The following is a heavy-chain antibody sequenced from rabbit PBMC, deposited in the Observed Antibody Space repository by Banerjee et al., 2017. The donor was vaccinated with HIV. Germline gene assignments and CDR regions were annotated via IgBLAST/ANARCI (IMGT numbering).Heavy chain of an antibody. CDR2: MNTGSGNT. D-gene: IGHD8-1*01. J-gene: IGHJ3*01. CDR1: GFDLSSYYY. V-gene: IGHV1S45*01. CDR3: ARGDGAGSSSPNL. Sequence: QEQLEESGGGLVKPEGSLTLTCKASGFDLSSYYYMYWVRQAPGKGLEWIACMNTGSGNTYYAGWAKGRVTVSKASSTTVTLQMTSLTAADTATYFCARGDGAGSSSPNLRGQGTLVTVS.